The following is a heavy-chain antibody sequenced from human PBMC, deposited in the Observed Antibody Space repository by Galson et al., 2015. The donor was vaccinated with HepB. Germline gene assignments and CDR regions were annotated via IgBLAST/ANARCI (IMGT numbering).Heavy chain of an antibody. CDR2: VYYRGNT. V-gene: IGHV4-39*01. CDR3: VRLLGYTSGWDDIHPVHFDY. D-gene: IGHD6-19*01. Sequence: TLSLTCSVSGASISSSTYYWGWIRQPPGKGLECIGTVYYRGNTYYSPSLRSRVTISVDTSKNQFSLKLRSVTAADTAVYYCVRLLGYTSGWDDIHPVHFDYWGQGSLVTVSS. CDR1: GASISSSTYY. J-gene: IGHJ4*02.